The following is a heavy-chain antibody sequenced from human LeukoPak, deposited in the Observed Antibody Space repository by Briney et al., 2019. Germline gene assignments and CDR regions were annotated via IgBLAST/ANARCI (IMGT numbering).Heavy chain of an antibody. CDR2: TYYSGST. V-gene: IGHV4-31*03. CDR3: ARKVGGSGELWY. CDR1: GGSISSGGYY. J-gene: IGHJ4*02. Sequence: SQTLSLTCTVSGGSISSGGYYWSWIRQHPGKGLEWIGYTYYSGSTYYNPSLKSRVTISVDTSKNQFSLKLSSVTAADTAVYYCARKVGGSGELWYWGQGTLVTVSS. D-gene: IGHD3-10*01.